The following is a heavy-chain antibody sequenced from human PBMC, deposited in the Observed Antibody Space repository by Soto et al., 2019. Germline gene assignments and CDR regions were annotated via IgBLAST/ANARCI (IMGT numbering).Heavy chain of an antibody. J-gene: IGHJ4*02. D-gene: IGHD2-15*01. Sequence: QVQLVQSGAEVKKPGASVKVSCKASGYTFTSYAMHWVRQAPGQRLEWMGWIHAGNGNTKYSQKFQGRVTITRDTSASTAYMELSSLRSEDTAVYCCARGPGGPDGPGDYWGQGTLVTVSS. CDR1: GYTFTSYA. CDR2: IHAGNGNT. V-gene: IGHV1-3*01. CDR3: ARGPGGPDGPGDY.